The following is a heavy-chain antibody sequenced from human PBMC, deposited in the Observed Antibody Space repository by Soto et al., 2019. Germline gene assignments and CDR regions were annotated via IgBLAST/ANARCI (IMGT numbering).Heavy chain of an antibody. V-gene: IGHV1-69*13. CDR1: GGTFSSYA. CDR3: ARRQRGYSGYDWYYYYGMDV. D-gene: IGHD5-12*01. J-gene: IGHJ6*02. CDR2: IIPIFGTA. Sequence: SVKVSCEASGGTFSSYAISWVRQAPGQGLEWMGGIIPIFGTANYAQKFQGRVTITADESTSTAYMELSSLRSEDTAVYYCARRQRGYSGYDWYYYYGMDVWG.